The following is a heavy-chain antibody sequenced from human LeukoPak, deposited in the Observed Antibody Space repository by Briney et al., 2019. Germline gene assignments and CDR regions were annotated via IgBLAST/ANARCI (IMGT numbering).Heavy chain of an antibody. D-gene: IGHD3-3*01. J-gene: IGHJ3*02. V-gene: IGHV1-46*01. CDR3: ARGATYYDFWSGYYHDAFDI. Sequence: ASVKVSCKASGYTFTSFYMHWVRQAPGQGLEWMGIINPSGGSTSYAQKFQGRVTMTRDTSTSTVYMELSSLRSEDTAVYYCARGATYYDFWSGYYHDAFDIWGQGTLVTVSS. CDR2: INPSGGST. CDR1: GYTFTSFY.